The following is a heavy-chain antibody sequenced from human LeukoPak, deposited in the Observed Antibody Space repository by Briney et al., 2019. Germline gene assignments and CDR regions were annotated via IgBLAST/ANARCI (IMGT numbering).Heavy chain of an antibody. D-gene: IGHD1-26*01. V-gene: IGHV3-23*01. J-gene: IGHJ4*02. Sequence: GRSLRLSCAASGFTFSSYAMHWVRQAPGKGLEWVSGISGSGGTTYYADSAKGRFTISRDNSKNTLYLQMNSLRAEDTAVYYCATSGSYNYWGQGTLVTVSS. CDR3: ATSGSYNY. CDR1: GFTFSSYA. CDR2: ISGSGGTT.